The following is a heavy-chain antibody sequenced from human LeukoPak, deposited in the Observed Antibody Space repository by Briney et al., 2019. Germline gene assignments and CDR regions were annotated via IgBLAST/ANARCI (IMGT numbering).Heavy chain of an antibody. J-gene: IGHJ4*02. Sequence: GGSLRLSCAASGFTFNNYWMTWVRQAPGKGLEWLANIKRDGTDKYYVGSVEGRFTISRDNAKNSLFLQMSSLRAEDTAIYYCTRALYNTGWYPDYFDSWGQGTLVTVSS. V-gene: IGHV3-7*01. CDR2: IKRDGTDK. CDR3: TRALYNTGWYPDYFDS. CDR1: GFTFNNYW. D-gene: IGHD1-14*01.